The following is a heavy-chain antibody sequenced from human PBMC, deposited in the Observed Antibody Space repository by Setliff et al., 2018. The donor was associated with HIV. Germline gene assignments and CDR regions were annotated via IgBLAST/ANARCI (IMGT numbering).Heavy chain of an antibody. CDR3: ARVGDILTGWTNYYYYYGMDV. V-gene: IGHV3-64*02. CDR2: ISSNGGST. J-gene: IGHJ6*02. CDR1: GFTFSSYA. D-gene: IGHD3-9*01. Sequence: GGSLRLSCAASGFTFSSYAMHWVRQAPGKGLEYVSAISSNGGSTYYADSVKGRFTISRDNSKNTLYLLMGSLRAEDMAVYYCARVGDILTGWTNYYYYYGMDVWGQGTTVTVSS.